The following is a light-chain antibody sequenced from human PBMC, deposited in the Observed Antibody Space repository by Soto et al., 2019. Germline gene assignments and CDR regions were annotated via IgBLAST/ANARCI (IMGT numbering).Light chain of an antibody. V-gene: IGLV4-69*01. CDR1: SGHSSYA. CDR3: QTWGTGIRV. J-gene: IGLJ2*01. Sequence: QPVLTQSPSASASLGASVKLTCTLSSGHSSYAIAWHQQQPEKGPRYLMKLNSDGSHSKGDGIPDRFSGSSSGAERYLTISSLQSEDVADYYCQTWGTGIRVFGGGTKLTVL. CDR2: LNSDGSH.